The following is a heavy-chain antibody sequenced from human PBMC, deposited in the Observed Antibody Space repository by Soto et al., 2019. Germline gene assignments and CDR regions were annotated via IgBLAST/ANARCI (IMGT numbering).Heavy chain of an antibody. CDR3: ARDGAVAGNTKFDY. V-gene: IGHV1-3*01. CDR1: GYTFTNYA. Sequence: QVQLVQSGAEVKQPGASVKVSCRASGYTFTNYAIHWVRQGPGQRLEWMGWINAGNGKTKYSQKFQGRVTITRDTPASTAYIELSSLRSEDTTVYYCARDGAVAGNTKFDYWGQGTLDSVSS. D-gene: IGHD6-19*01. J-gene: IGHJ4*02. CDR2: INAGNGKT.